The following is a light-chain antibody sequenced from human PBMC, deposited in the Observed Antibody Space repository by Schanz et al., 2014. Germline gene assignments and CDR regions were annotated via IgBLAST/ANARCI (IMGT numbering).Light chain of an antibody. CDR2: GAS. Sequence: EIVLTQSPGSLSLSPGERGTLSCRASQGVTSNYLAWYQQRPGQAPRLLIYGASSRAAGIPARFSGSGSGTEFTLTISSLQSEDFAVYYCQQYNDWPLTFGGGTKVEIK. CDR1: QGVTSN. CDR3: QQYNDWPLT. V-gene: IGKV3-15*01. J-gene: IGKJ4*01.